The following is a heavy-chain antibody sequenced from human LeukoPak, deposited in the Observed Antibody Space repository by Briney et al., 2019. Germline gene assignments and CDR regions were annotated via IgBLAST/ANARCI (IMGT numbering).Heavy chain of an antibody. CDR2: IYSGGAT. D-gene: IGHD3-22*01. Sequence: GGSLRLSCAASGFTFSSYAMSWVRQAPGKGLEWVSIIYSGGATHYADSVRGRFTISRDNSKNTLYLQMNSLRAEDTAVYYCARDSYGGGTYYYDSSGSEGGFWGQGTLVTVSS. CDR1: GFTFSSYA. V-gene: IGHV3-53*01. J-gene: IGHJ4*02. CDR3: ARDSYGGGTYYYDSSGSEGGF.